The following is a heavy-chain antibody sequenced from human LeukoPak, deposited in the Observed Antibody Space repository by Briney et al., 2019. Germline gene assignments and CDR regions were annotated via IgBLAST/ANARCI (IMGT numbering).Heavy chain of an antibody. CDR1: GGSISSYY. CDR3: EIPTYGDFSLGD. V-gene: IGHV4-4*09. J-gene: IGHJ4*02. Sequence: SETLSLACTVSGGSISSYYWSWIRQPPGKGLEWIGYIYTSGSTNYNPSLKSRVTISVDTSKNQFSLKLSSVTAADTAVYYCEIPTYGDFSLGDWGQGTLVTVSS. D-gene: IGHD4-17*01. CDR2: IYTSGST.